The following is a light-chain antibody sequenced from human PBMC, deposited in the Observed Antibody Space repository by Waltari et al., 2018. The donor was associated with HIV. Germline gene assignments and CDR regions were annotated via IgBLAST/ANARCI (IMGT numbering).Light chain of an antibody. CDR2: GNS. J-gene: IGLJ3*02. CDR3: QVWDATGDHPGV. V-gene: IGLV3-21*02. Sequence: SYVLTQPPSVSVAPGQTAMMTLRGDNITTYTVPWYQQRPGQAPVLVISGNSDRPSGIPERFSGSISGNTATLTISRVEVGDEAGYFCQVWDATGDHPGVFGGGTKLTVL. CDR1: NITTYT.